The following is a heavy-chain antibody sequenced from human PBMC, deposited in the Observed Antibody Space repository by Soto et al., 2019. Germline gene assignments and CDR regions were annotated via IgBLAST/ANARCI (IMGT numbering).Heavy chain of an antibody. CDR1: GYTFTGYY. CDR3: ARGATVTYYYFDY. V-gene: IGHV1-2*04. Sequence: ASVKVSCKASGYTFTGYYMHWVRQAPGQGLEWMGWINPNSGGTNYAQKFQGWVTMTRDTSISTAYMELSRLRSDDTAVYYCARGATVTYYYFDYWGQGTLVTVS. J-gene: IGHJ4*02. CDR2: INPNSGGT. D-gene: IGHD4-17*01.